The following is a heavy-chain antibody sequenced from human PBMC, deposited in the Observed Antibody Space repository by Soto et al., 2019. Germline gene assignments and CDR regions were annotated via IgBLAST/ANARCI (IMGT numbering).Heavy chain of an antibody. J-gene: IGHJ3*02. CDR1: GFTFSSFG. Sequence: EVQMLASGGGLVQPGGSLGLYCAASGFTFSSFGMNWVRPAPGKGLEWVSAISGSGGSTYYSDSVTGRFTISKDNSKNTLYLQMNSRRAEDTAVYYCAKEVLKFVHRDAFDIWGQGTMVTVSS. CDR3: AKEVLKFVHRDAFDI. CDR2: ISGSGGST. V-gene: IGHV3-23*01. D-gene: IGHD3-16*01.